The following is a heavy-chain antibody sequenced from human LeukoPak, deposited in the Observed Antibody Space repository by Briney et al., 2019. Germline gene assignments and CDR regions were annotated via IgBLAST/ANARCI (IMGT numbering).Heavy chain of an antibody. D-gene: IGHD1-26*01. V-gene: IGHV3-33*01. CDR1: GFTFSSYG. Sequence: GGSLRLSCAASGFTFSSYGMHWVRQAPGKGLEWVAVIWYDSSNKYYADSVKGRFTISRDNAKNSLYLQMNSLRDEDTAVYYCASSGSYRFDYWGQGTLVTVSS. J-gene: IGHJ4*02. CDR3: ASSGSYRFDY. CDR2: IWYDSSNK.